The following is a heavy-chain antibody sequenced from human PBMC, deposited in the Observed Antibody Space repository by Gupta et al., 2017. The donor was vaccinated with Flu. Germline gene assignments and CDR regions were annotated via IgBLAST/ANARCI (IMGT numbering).Heavy chain of an antibody. Sequence: QVQLVESGGGVVQPGRSLRLSCAASGFTFSSYGMHWVRQAPGKGLEWVAVIWYDGSNKYYADSVKGRFTISRDNSKNTLYLQMNSLRAEDTAVYYCARGDYGDLHDYWGQGTLVTVSS. J-gene: IGHJ4*02. CDR1: GFTFSSYG. CDR3: ARGDYGDLHDY. D-gene: IGHD4-17*01. CDR2: IWYDGSNK. V-gene: IGHV3-33*01.